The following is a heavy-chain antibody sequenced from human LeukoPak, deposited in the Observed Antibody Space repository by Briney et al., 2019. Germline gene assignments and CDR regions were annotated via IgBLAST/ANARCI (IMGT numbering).Heavy chain of an antibody. CDR1: GFSFGDYA. CDR2: IRSKVYGGTT. Sequence: PGGSLRLSCVASGFSFGDYAMSWVRQAPGKGLEWVGFIRSKVYGGTTDYAASVKGRFTISRDDSKSIAYLQMNSLKTEDTAVYFCIRARVNYYGSDLTADYWGQGTLVTVSS. CDR3: IRARVNYYGSDLTADY. V-gene: IGHV3-49*04. J-gene: IGHJ4*02. D-gene: IGHD3-10*01.